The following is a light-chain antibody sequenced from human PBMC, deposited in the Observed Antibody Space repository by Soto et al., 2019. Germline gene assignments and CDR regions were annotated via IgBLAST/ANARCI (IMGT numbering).Light chain of an antibody. CDR1: QGISNY. V-gene: IGKV1-27*01. CDR2: ATS. J-gene: IGKJ3*01. CDR3: QKYNWPPFT. Sequence: DIQMTQSPSSLAASVGDRVTISCRASQGISNYLAWYQQKPGKAPKLLIYATSTLQSGVSSRFTGSGSGTDFTLTISSLQPEDVGTYYCQKYNWPPFTFGPGTKVDI.